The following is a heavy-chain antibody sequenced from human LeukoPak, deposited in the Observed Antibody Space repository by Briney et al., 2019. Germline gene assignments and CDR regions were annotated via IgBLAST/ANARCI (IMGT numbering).Heavy chain of an antibody. CDR2: ISGSGDRT. CDR3: AKRSPGTSGFDY. V-gene: IGHV3-23*01. J-gene: IGHJ4*02. Sequence: GGSLRLSCAASGFTFSSYAMSWVRQAPGKGLEWVSAISGSGDRTYYADSVKGRFTISRDNSKNTLYLQMNSLRAEDTAVYYCAKRSPGTSGFDYWGQGTLVTVSS. CDR1: GFTFSSYA. D-gene: IGHD1/OR15-1a*01.